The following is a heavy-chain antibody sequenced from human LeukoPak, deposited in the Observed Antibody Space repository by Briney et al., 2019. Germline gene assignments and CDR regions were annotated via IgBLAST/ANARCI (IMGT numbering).Heavy chain of an antibody. V-gene: IGHV4-59*01. CDR3: AGSRDYYGGYFDY. D-gene: IGHD3-22*01. CDR1: GGSISSYY. CDR2: IYNTGST. Sequence: PSETLSLTCTVSGGSISSYYWSWIRQPPGKGLEWIGYIYNTGSTNYSPSLKSRVTISIDTSKNQFSLKLSSVTAADTAVYYCAGSRDYYGGYFDYWGQGTLVTVSS. J-gene: IGHJ4*02.